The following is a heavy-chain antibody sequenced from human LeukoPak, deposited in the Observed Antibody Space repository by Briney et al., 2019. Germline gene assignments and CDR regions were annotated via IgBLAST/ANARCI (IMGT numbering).Heavy chain of an antibody. CDR1: RYSISSGYY. CDR3: ARRGYTYGYVGY. Sequence: SETLSLTCAVSRYSISSGYYWDWIRQPPGKGLEWIGTIYHSGSTYYNPSLKSRVTISVDTSKNQFSLELTSVTAADTALYYCARRGYTYGYVGYWGQGTLVTVSS. J-gene: IGHJ4*02. V-gene: IGHV4-38-2*01. D-gene: IGHD5-18*01. CDR2: IYHSGST.